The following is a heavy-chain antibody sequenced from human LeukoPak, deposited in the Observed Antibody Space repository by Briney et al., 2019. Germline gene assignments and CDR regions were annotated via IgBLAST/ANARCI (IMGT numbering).Heavy chain of an antibody. V-gene: IGHV1-69*08. CDR3: ARDGAGTTPVSEYYYYYSGMDV. CDR2: IIPVLGRT. J-gene: IGHJ6*02. Sequence: VKVSCKATGGTSNSYTIKWLRQAPGQGLEWMGSIIPVLGRTKYAQKFQGRVTINADKSATTVFMEVSGLRSEDTAVYYCARDGAGTTPVSEYYYYYSGMDVWGQGTTVPVSS. CDR1: GGTSNSYT. D-gene: IGHD1/OR15-1a*01.